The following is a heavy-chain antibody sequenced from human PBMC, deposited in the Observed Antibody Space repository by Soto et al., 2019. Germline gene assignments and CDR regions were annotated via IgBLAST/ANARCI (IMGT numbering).Heavy chain of an antibody. V-gene: IGHV3-21*01. CDR1: GFTFSSYS. CDR3: ARDNEELVERRYYYYMDV. CDR2: ISSSSSYI. D-gene: IGHD1-1*01. Sequence: GGSLRLSCAASGFTFSSYSMNWVRQAPGKGLEWVSSISSSSSYIYYADSVKGRFTISRDNAKNSLYLQMNSLRAEDTAVYYCARDNEELVERRYYYYMDVWGKGTTVTVSS. J-gene: IGHJ6*03.